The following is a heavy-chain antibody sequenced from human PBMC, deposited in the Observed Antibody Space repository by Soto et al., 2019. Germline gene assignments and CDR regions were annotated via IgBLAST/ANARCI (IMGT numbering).Heavy chain of an antibody. D-gene: IGHD1-26*01. CDR1: GFTFSSYI. CDR3: ARAKYSESFTYYYYGMDV. V-gene: IGHV3-48*02. J-gene: IGHJ6*02. CDR2: ISSSSNTI. Sequence: PGGSLRLSCAASGFTFSSYIMNWVRQAPGKGLEWISYISSSSNTIYYADSVKGRFTISRDNAKNSLYLQMNSLRDEDSAVYSCARAKYSESFTYYYYGMDVWGQGTTVTVSS.